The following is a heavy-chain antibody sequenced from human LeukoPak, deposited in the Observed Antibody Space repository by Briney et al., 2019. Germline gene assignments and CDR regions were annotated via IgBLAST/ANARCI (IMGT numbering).Heavy chain of an antibody. Sequence: PGGSLRLSCAASGFTFSSYAMSWVRQAPGKGLEWVSSISSSTSYIYYADSVKGRFTISRDNAKNSLYLQMNSLRAEDTAVYYCTRDPASGSYGGGYWGQGTLVTVSS. CDR3: TRDPASGSYGGGY. V-gene: IGHV3-21*01. CDR1: GFTFSSYA. CDR2: ISSSTSYI. D-gene: IGHD1-26*01. J-gene: IGHJ4*02.